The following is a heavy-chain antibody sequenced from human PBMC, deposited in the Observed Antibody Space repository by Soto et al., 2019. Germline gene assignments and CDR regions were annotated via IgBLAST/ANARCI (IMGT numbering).Heavy chain of an antibody. CDR3: ARSSSSSGP. CDR1: GFTFSSYA. D-gene: IGHD6-6*01. J-gene: IGHJ4*02. CDR2: ISDSGGTT. Sequence: EVQLLESGGSLVQPGGSLRLSCAASGFTFSSYAMSWVRQGPGKGLEWVSAISDSGGTTYYADSVKGRFTISRDNSKSTLYLQMNSLRDEDTAIYYCARSSSSSGPWGQGNLVTVSS. V-gene: IGHV3-23*01.